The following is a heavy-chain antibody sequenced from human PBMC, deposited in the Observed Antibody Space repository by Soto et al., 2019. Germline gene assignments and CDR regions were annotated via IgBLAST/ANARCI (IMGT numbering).Heavy chain of an antibody. CDR3: ERGHSTSGYDS. D-gene: IGHD6-6*01. CDR1: GASFSGYY. J-gene: IGHJ4*02. Sequence: SETLSLTCSVYGASFSGYYWSWIRQSPGKGLEWIGEIHHSVSTHYNPSLKSRLTFSIDESQSQFYMMLTSVTAADTALYFCERGHSTSGYDSWGQGSLVTVSS. V-gene: IGHV4-34*01. CDR2: IHHSVST.